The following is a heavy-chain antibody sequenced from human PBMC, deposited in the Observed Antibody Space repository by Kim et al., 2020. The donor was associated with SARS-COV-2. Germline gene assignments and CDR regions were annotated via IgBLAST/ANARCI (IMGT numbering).Heavy chain of an antibody. V-gene: IGHV4-34*01. Sequence: NPSLRSRVTISVDTSKNQFSLKLSSVTAADTAVYYWARGKNRAYYGMDVWGQGTTVTVSS. J-gene: IGHJ6*02. CDR3: ARGKNRAYYGMDV.